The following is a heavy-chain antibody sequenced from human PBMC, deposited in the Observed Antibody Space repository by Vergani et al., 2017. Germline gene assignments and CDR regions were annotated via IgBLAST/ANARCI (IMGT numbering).Heavy chain of an antibody. D-gene: IGHD3-22*01. CDR1: GFIFSHYW. V-gene: IGHV3-7*01. Sequence: EVQLVESGGGLVQPGGSLRLSCAASGFIFSHYWMSWVRQARGKGLEWVANINQDGSEKYYVDSVKGRFTISRDNAKNSLYLQMNSLRAEDTALYYCARINYDGSSGYSLTRWHNWFDPWGQGTLITFSS. J-gene: IGHJ5*02. CDR2: INQDGSEK. CDR3: ARINYDGSSGYSLTRWHNWFDP.